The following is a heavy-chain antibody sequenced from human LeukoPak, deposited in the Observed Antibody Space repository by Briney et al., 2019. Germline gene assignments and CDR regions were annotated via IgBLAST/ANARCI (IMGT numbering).Heavy chain of an antibody. D-gene: IGHD5-12*01. CDR2: IYIIGST. CDR3: ARNSGYEADVPGTPAWFDP. V-gene: IGHV4-4*07. J-gene: IGHJ5*02. Sequence: PSETLSRTCTVSGDSISNYYWSWIRQPAGKGLEWIGRIYIIGSTDYNPSLKRRVSMSLDTSKNQFSLKLTSVTAADTAVYYCARNSGYEADVPGTPAWFDPWGQGTPVTVSS. CDR1: GDSISNYY.